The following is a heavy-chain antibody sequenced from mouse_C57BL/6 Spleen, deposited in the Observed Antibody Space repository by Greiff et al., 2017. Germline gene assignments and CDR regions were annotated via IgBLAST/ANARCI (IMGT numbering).Heavy chain of an antibody. CDR1: GYTFTSYW. CDR3: ARSGGSSGYPFAY. D-gene: IGHD3-2*02. J-gene: IGHJ3*01. V-gene: IGHV1-52*01. CDR2: IDPSDSET. Sequence: QVQLQQSGAELVMPGASVKLSCKASGYTFTSYWMHWVKQRPGQGLEWIGNIDPSDSETHYNQKFKDKATLTVDKSSSTAYMQLSSLTSEDSAVYYCARSGGSSGYPFAYWGQGTLVTVSA.